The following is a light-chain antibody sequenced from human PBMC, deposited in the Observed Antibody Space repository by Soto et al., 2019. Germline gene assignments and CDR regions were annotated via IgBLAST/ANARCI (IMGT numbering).Light chain of an antibody. V-gene: IGLV1-51*01. Sequence: QSVLTQPPSVSVAPGQKVTISCSGTSSNIGQNSVSWYQQIPGRAPQLLIYDDVGRPSGIPDRISGSKSGTSATLVITGLQTADEADYYCAVWDSSLSAGVFGGGTKLTVL. J-gene: IGLJ3*02. CDR1: SSNIGQNS. CDR2: DDV. CDR3: AVWDSSLSAGV.